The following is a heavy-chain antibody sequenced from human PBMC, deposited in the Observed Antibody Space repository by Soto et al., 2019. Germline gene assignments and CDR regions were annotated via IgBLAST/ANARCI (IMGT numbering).Heavy chain of an antibody. J-gene: IGHJ4*02. CDR2: ISSSSSST. V-gene: IGHV3-21*01. CDR3: ARGSSGSTTTIGFDY. Sequence: GGSLRLSCAASGFTFSSYAMSWVRQAPGKGLEWVSSISSSSSSTNYADSVKGRFTISRDNAKNTLYLQMNSLRAEDTAVYYCARGSSGSTTTIGFDYWGRGTLVTVSS. CDR1: GFTFSSYA. D-gene: IGHD1-26*01.